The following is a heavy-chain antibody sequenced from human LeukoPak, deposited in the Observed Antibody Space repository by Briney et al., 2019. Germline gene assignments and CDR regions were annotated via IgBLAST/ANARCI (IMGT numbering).Heavy chain of an antibody. CDR1: GFAFSSYS. J-gene: IGHJ4*02. CDR3: ASLMTAVTIPDY. D-gene: IGHD4-17*01. Sequence: GVSLRLSCAASGFAFSSYSMNWIRQAPGKGLEWVSSITTSSSHIYYAGSVKGRFTISRDNAKNSLYLQMNSLRAEDTAVYFCASLMTAVTIPDYWGQGTLVTVSS. V-gene: IGHV3-21*01. CDR2: ITTSSSHI.